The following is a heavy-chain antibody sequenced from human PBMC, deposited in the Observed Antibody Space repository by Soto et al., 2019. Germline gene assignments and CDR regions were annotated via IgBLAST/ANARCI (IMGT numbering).Heavy chain of an antibody. J-gene: IGHJ5*02. V-gene: IGHV1-18*01. CDR1: GYTFFTYD. D-gene: IGHD5-12*01. CDR3: ARHHGPTTSENWFDP. Sequence: QVHLVQSGVEVKTPGASVKVSCQASGYTFFTYDISWVRQAPGQGLEWMGWISTYSGDTKYAHKFPGRVTMTTDTSTTTAYLELRSLRSDDTAVYYCARHHGPTTSENWFDPWGQGTLVTVSS. CDR2: ISTYSGDT.